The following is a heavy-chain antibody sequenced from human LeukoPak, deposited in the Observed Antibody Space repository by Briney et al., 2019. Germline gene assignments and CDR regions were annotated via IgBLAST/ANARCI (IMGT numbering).Heavy chain of an antibody. CDR3: ARYSSSWLGWFDP. CDR2: INHSGST. V-gene: IGHV4-34*01. J-gene: IGHJ5*02. D-gene: IGHD6-13*01. CDR1: GGSFNGYY. Sequence: SETLSPTCAVYGGSFNGYYWSWIRQPPGKGLEWIGDINHSGSTNYNPSLKSRVTMSVDTSKNQFSLKVRSMTAADTAMYYCARYSSSWLGWFDPWGQGTLVTVSS.